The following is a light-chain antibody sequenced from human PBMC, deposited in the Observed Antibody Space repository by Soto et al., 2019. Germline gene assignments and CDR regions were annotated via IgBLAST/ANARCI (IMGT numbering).Light chain of an antibody. V-gene: IGKV1-17*01. CDR3: LQHNSYPQT. CDR1: QGIRHD. J-gene: IGKJ1*01. CDR2: SAS. Sequence: DIQMTQSPSSLSASVGDRVTITCRASQGIRHDLGWYQQKQGKAPTRLIYSASSLQSGVPSRFSGSGSGTEFTLTSSSLQPEDSATYYCLQHNSYPQTFGQGTKVEIK.